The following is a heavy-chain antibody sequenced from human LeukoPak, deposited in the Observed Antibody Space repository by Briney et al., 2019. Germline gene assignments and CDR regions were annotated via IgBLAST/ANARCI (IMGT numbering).Heavy chain of an antibody. CDR3: ARERNYYDSSGYHAGYMDV. V-gene: IGHV1-69*05. CDR1: RGTFSSYA. Sequence: ASVKVSCKASRGTFSSYAISWVRQAPGQGLEWMGGIIPIFGTANYAQKFQGRVTITTDESTSTAYMELSSLRSEDTAVYYCARERNYYDSSGYHAGYMDVWGKGTTVTVSS. J-gene: IGHJ6*03. CDR2: IIPIFGTA. D-gene: IGHD3-22*01.